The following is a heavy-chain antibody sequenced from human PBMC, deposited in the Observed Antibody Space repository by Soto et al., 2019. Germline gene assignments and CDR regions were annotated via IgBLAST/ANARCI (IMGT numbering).Heavy chain of an antibody. D-gene: IGHD1-1*01. CDR3: ARQRGCDY. J-gene: IGHJ4*02. CDR2: IKQDGSEK. CDR1: GFTFSGYS. V-gene: IGHV3-7*01. Sequence: EVQLVESGGGLVQPGGSLRLSCAASGFTFSGYSMSWVRQAPGKGLEWVANIKQDGSEKYYVASVKGRFTISRDNAKNSVYLQMNSRRADDTAVYYCARQRGCDYWGQGTLVTVSS.